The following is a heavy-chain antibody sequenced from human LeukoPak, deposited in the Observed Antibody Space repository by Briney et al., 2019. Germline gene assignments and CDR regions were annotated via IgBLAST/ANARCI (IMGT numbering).Heavy chain of an antibody. CDR3: ARVVSGTYHLFDY. J-gene: IGHJ4*02. Sequence: SETLSLTYTISGGSINRYYWTWIRQPPGKGLDYIGYIYYTGNTEYNPSLKSRVTISVDMSQNQFSLKLSSVTEADTAVNYCARVVSGTYHLFDYWGQGTLVTVSS. D-gene: IGHD1-26*01. V-gene: IGHV4-59*08. CDR2: IYYTGNT. CDR1: GGSINRYY.